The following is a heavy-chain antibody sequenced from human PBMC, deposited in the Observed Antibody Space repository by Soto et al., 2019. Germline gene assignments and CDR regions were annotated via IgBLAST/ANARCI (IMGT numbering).Heavy chain of an antibody. Sequence: GASVKVSCKASGGTFSSYAISWVRQAPGQRHEWMGRIIPILGIANYAQKFQGRVTITADKSTSTAYMELSSLRSEDTAVYYCAREADIVVVVAATSDAFDIWVQGTMVTVSS. CDR1: GGTFSSYA. CDR3: AREADIVVVVAATSDAFDI. V-gene: IGHV1-69*04. CDR2: IIPILGIA. J-gene: IGHJ3*02. D-gene: IGHD2-15*01.